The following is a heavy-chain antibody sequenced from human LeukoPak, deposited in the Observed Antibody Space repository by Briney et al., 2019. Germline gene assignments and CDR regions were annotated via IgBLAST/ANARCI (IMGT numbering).Heavy chain of an antibody. CDR1: GYTLTSYA. Sequence: GSVKVSCKASGYTLTSYAMHWVREAPGQRLEWMGWINAGNGNTKYSQKFQGRVTITRDTSASTAYMELSSLRSEDTAVYYCARAAVVPAAGYYYYYYGMDVWGKGTTVTVSS. J-gene: IGHJ6*04. CDR3: ARAAVVPAAGYYYYYYGMDV. D-gene: IGHD2-2*01. V-gene: IGHV1-3*01. CDR2: INAGNGNT.